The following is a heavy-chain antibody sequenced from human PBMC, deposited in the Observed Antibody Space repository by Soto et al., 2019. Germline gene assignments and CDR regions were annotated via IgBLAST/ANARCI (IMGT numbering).Heavy chain of an antibody. CDR3: ARGPDRGAIYYYYGMDV. Sequence: LSLTCTVSGGSISSYYWSWIQQAAGKGLEWIGRIYTSGSTNYNPSLKSRVTMSVDTSKNQFSLKLSSVTAADTAVYYCARGPDRGAIYYYYGMDVWGQGTTVTVSS. V-gene: IGHV4-4*07. J-gene: IGHJ6*02. D-gene: IGHD3-10*01. CDR1: GGSISSYY. CDR2: IYTSGST.